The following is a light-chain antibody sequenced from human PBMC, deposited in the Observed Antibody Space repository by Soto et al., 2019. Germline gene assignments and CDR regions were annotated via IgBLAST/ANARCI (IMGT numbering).Light chain of an antibody. CDR2: DAS. J-gene: IGKJ5*01. Sequence: EIVLTQSPATLSLSPGERATLSCRASQSVSSYLAWYHQKPGQAPRLLIYDASNRATGIPARFSGSGSGTDFTLTISSLEPEDFAVYYRQQRSNWPPSITFGQGTRLEIK. CDR3: QQRSNWPPSIT. V-gene: IGKV3-11*01. CDR1: QSVSSY.